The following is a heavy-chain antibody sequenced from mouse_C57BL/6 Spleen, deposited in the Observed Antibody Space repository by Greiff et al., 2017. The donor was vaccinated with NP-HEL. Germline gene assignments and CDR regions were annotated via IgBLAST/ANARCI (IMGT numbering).Heavy chain of an antibody. J-gene: IGHJ4*01. CDR3: TGRSPYGAMDY. CDR1: GFTFSSYA. CDR2: ISSGGDYI. D-gene: IGHD1-1*01. V-gene: IGHV5-9-1*02. Sequence: EVKLVESGEGLVKPGGSLKLSCAASGFTFSSYAMSWVRQTPEKRLEWVAYISSGGDYIYYADTVKGRFTISRDNARNTLYLQMSSLKSEDTAMYYCTGRSPYGAMDYWGQGTSVTVSS.